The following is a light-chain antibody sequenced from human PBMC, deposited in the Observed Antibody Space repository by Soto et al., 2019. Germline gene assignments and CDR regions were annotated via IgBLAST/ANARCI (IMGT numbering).Light chain of an antibody. V-gene: IGKV3-15*01. CDR1: QSVSSN. Sequence: EIVMTQSPATLSVSPGERATLSCMASQSVSSNLAWYQQKPGQAPRLLIYGASTRATGIPARFSGSGSGTEFTLTISSLQSEDFAVYYCQQHNTGSGFGGVTKVEIK. CDR2: GAS. CDR3: QQHNTGSG. J-gene: IGKJ4*01.